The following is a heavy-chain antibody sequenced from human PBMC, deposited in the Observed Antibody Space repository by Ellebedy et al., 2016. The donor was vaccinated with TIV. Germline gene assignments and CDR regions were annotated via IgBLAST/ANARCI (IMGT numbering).Heavy chain of an antibody. J-gene: IGHJ4*02. CDR3: ARDPDYSNREYYFDY. Sequence: AASVKVSCKASGYTFTGYYMHWVRQAPGQGLEWMGWINPNSGGTNYAQKFQGRVTMTRDTSTSTVYMELSSLRSEDTAVYYCARDPDYSNREYYFDYWGQGTLVTVSS. V-gene: IGHV1-2*02. CDR1: GYTFTGYY. D-gene: IGHD4-11*01. CDR2: INPNSGGT.